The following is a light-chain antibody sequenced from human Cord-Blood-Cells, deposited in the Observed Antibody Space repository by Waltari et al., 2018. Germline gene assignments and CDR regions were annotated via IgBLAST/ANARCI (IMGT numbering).Light chain of an antibody. CDR2: DAS. CDR1: QSISSY. J-gene: IGKJ2*01. Sequence: DIQMTQSPSSLSASVGDRVTITCRASQSISSYLNWYQQKPGKAPKLLIYDASSLQSGVPSSFSGSGSGTDFTLTISSLQPEDFATYYCQQSYSTLYTFGQGTKLEIK. CDR3: QQSYSTLYT. V-gene: IGKV1-39*01.